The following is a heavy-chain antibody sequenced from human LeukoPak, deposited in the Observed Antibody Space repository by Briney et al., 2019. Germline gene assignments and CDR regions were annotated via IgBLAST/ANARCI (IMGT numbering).Heavy chain of an antibody. CDR1: GGSFSGYY. D-gene: IGHD3-10*01. CDR3: AGGLRRYYFDY. CDR2: INHSGST. J-gene: IGHJ4*02. V-gene: IGHV4-34*01. Sequence: SETLSLTCAVYGGSFSGYYWGWIRQPPGKGLEWIGEINHSGSTNYNPSLKSRVTISVDTSKNQFSLKLSSVTAADTAVYYCAGGLRRYYFDYWGQGTLVTVSS.